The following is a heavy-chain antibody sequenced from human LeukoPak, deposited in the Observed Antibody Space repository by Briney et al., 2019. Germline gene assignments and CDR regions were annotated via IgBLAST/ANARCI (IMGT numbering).Heavy chain of an antibody. Sequence: GGSLRLSCAASGFIFSYYNMHWVRQAPGKGLEWVSSISSSSDYIYYADSVKGRFTISRDNAKNSLYLQMNSLRAEDSAVYYCARVAAGPFWGQGTLVTVSS. D-gene: IGHD6-13*01. J-gene: IGHJ4*02. CDR2: ISSSSDYI. CDR3: ARVAAGPF. CDR1: GFIFSYYN. V-gene: IGHV3-21*01.